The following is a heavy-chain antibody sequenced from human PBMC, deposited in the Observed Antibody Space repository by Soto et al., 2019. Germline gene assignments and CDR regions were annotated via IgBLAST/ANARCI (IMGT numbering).Heavy chain of an antibody. CDR1: GGSISSYY. CDR3: ARIKHDYTRSYYHYGMEV. D-gene: IGHD4-4*01. CDR2: FYYSGGT. Sequence: SETLSLTCTVSGGSISSYYWSWIRQPPGKGLEWIGYFYYSGGTNYNPSLKSRVTISVDTSKNQFSLKLTSVTAADTAVYYCARIKHDYTRSYYHYGMEVWGQGTTVTVSS. J-gene: IGHJ6*02. V-gene: IGHV4-59*01.